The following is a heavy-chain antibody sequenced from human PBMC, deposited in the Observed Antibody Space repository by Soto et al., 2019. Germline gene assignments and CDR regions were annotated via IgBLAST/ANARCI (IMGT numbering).Heavy chain of an antibody. Sequence: SVQVSCKASGGTFSSYAISWVRQAPGQGLEWMGGIIPIFGTANYAQKFQGRVTITADESTSTAYMELSSLRSEDTAVYYCARGSGYDEYYYYYGMDVWGQGTTVTVSS. D-gene: IGHD5-12*01. CDR1: GGTFSSYA. J-gene: IGHJ6*02. CDR2: IIPIFGTA. CDR3: ARGSGYDEYYYYYGMDV. V-gene: IGHV1-69*13.